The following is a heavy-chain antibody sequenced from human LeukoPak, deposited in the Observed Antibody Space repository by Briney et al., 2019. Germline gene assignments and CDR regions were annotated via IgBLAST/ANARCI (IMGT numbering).Heavy chain of an antibody. CDR3: ARSYCGGDCYSPINYYYYGMDV. CDR1: GGTFSSYA. J-gene: IGHJ6*02. D-gene: IGHD2-21*02. V-gene: IGHV1-69*13. CDR2: IIPIFGTA. Sequence: SVKVSCKASGGTFSSYAISWVRQAPGQGLEWMGGIIPIFGTANYAQKFQGRVTITADESTSTAYMELSNLRSEDTAVYYCARSYCGGDCYSPINYYYYGMDVWGQGTTVTVSS.